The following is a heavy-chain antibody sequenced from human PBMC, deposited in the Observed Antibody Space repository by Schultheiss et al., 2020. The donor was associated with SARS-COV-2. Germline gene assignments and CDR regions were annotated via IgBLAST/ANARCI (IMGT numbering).Heavy chain of an antibody. D-gene: IGHD4-17*01. J-gene: IGHJ4*02. V-gene: IGHV3-33*05. Sequence: GGSLRLSCAASGFTFSSYGMHWVRQAPGKWLEWVAVISYDGSNKYYADSVKGRFTISRDNSKNTLYLQMNSLRAEDTAVYYCARVEDYGDYYFDYWGQGTLVTVSS. CDR3: ARVEDYGDYYFDY. CDR1: GFTFSSYG. CDR2: ISYDGSNK.